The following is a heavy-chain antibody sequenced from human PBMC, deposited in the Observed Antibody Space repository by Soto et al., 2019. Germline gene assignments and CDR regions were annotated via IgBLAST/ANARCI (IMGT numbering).Heavy chain of an antibody. CDR1: GYTFTSYY. Sequence: GASVKVSCKASGYTFTSYYMHWVRQAPGQGLEWMGIINPSGGSTSYAQKFQGRVTMTRDTSTSTVYMELSSLRSEDTAVYYCARDLYYDSSGYRNESARASDYWGQGTLVTVSS. D-gene: IGHD3-22*01. V-gene: IGHV1-46*01. CDR2: INPSGGST. J-gene: IGHJ4*02. CDR3: ARDLYYDSSGYRNESARASDY.